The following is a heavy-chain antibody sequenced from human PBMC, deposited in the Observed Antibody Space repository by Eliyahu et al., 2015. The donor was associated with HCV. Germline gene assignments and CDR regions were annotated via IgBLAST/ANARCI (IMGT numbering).Heavy chain of an antibody. CDR1: GGSFSGYX. V-gene: IGHV4-34*01. CDR2: INHSGST. CDR3: AGTGTMVQGVNFDY. J-gene: IGHJ4*02. Sequence: QVQLQQWGAGLLKPSEXLSLTCAVYGGSFSGYXXXWIRXPPGKGLEWIGEINHSGSTNYNPSLKSRVTISVDTSKNQFSLKLSSVTAADTAVYYCAGTGTMVQGVNFDYWGQGTLVTVSS. D-gene: IGHD3-10*01.